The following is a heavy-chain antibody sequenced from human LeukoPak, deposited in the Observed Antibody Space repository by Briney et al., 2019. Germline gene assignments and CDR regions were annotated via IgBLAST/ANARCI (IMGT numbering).Heavy chain of an antibody. J-gene: IGHJ4*02. CDR1: GFTFSSYS. D-gene: IGHD3-9*01. Sequence: GGSLRLSCAASGFTFSSYSMNWVRQAPGKGLEWVSYISSSSSTIYYADSVKGRFTISRDNAKNSLYLQMNSLRAEDTAVYYCARERGYFDWLIPDYWGQGTLVTVSS. CDR3: ARERGYFDWLIPDY. V-gene: IGHV3-48*04. CDR2: ISSSSSTI.